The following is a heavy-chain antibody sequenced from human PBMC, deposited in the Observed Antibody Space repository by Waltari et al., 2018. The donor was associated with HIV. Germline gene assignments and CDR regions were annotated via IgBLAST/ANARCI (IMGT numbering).Heavy chain of an antibody. CDR1: DDSISYYY. V-gene: IGHV4-59*08. J-gene: IGHJ4*02. D-gene: IGHD3-22*01. CDR3: ARQGYYDSSGYFGYYFDY. CDR2: IYYSGST. Sequence: QVQLQESGPGLVKPSETLSLSCTVSDDSISYYYWSWIRQPPGKGLEWIGNIYYSGSTDYHPSLKSRFTISVHTSKSQFSLNLSSVTAADTAVYYCARQGYYDSSGYFGYYFDYWGQGILVTVSS.